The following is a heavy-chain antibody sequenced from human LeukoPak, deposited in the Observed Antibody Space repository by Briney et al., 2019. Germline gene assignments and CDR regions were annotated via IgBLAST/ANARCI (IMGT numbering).Heavy chain of an antibody. CDR3: ARVVTMVRGASRYFDY. Sequence: VASVKVSCKASGYTFTSYDINWVRQATGQGLEWMGWMNPNSGNTGYAQKFQGRVTMTRNTSISTAYMELSSLRSEDTAVYYCARVVTMVRGASRYFDYRGQGTLVTVSS. D-gene: IGHD3-10*01. CDR2: MNPNSGNT. V-gene: IGHV1-8*01. J-gene: IGHJ4*02. CDR1: GYTFTSYD.